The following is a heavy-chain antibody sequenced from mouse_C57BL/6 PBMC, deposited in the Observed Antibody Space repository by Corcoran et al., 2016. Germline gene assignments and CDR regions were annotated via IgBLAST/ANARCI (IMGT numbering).Heavy chain of an antibody. D-gene: IGHD4-1*01. CDR2: INPNNGGT. CDR3: ARWDHHGLAY. Sequence: EFQLQQSGPELVKPGASVKIPCKASGYTFTDYNMDWVKQSHGKSLEWIGDINPNNGGTIYNQKFKGKATLTVDKSSSTAYMELRSLTSEDTAVYYCARWDHHGLAYWGQGTLVTVSA. CDR1: GYTFTDYN. V-gene: IGHV1-18*01. J-gene: IGHJ3*01.